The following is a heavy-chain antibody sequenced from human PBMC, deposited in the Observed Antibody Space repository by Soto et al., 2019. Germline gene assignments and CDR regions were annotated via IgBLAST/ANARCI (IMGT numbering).Heavy chain of an antibody. CDR1: GYTFTSYD. CDR3: ARTLLWFGELGYYYYYMDV. CDR2: MNPNSGNT. Sequence: ASVTVSCQASGYTFTSYDINWVRQATGQGLEWMGWMNPNSGNTGYAQKFQGRVTMTRNTSISTAYMELSSLRSEDTAVYYCARTLLWFGELGYYYYYMDVWGKGTTVTVSS. V-gene: IGHV1-8*01. D-gene: IGHD3-10*01. J-gene: IGHJ6*03.